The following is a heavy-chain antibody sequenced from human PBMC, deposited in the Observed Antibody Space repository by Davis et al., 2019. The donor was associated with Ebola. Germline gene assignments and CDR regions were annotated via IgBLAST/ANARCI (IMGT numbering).Heavy chain of an antibody. CDR2: ISHRGST. J-gene: IGHJ3*01. V-gene: IGHV4-34*01. D-gene: IGHD2-21*02. Sequence: MPSQTLSLTCALYGESFSFYYWTWIRQPPGEGLGWLGAISHRGSTKYNPSLKSRGVISIDTSKNQFSPQLRSLSAADTAIYYCAGVETARFVWGQGTMVTVSS. CDR3: AGVETARFV. CDR1: GESFSFYY.